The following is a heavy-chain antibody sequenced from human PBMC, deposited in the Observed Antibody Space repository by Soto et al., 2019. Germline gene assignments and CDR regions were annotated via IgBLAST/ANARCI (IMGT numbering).Heavy chain of an antibody. J-gene: IGHJ5*02. Sequence: PGESLKISCKGSGYSFTSYWISWVRQMPGKGLEWMGRIDPSDSYTNYSPSFQGHVTISADKSISTAYLQWSSLKASDTAMYYCARLDYDFWSSVDKYNWFDPWGQGTLVTVSS. CDR1: GYSFTSYW. CDR3: ARLDYDFWSSVDKYNWFDP. D-gene: IGHD3-3*01. V-gene: IGHV5-10-1*01. CDR2: IDPSDSYT.